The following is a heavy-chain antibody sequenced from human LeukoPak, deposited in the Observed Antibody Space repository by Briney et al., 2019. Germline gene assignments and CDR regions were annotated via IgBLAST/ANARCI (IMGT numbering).Heavy chain of an antibody. CDR2: IYYTGST. CDR3: ARQTGSGLFILP. J-gene: IGHJ4*02. V-gene: IGHV4-59*08. Sequence: PSETLSLTCTVSGGSISNYYWGWIRQTPGKGLEWIGYIYYTGSTNYNPSLKSRVTISVDTSKNQFSLKLSSVTAADTAVYYCARQTGSGLFILPGGQGTLVTVSS. CDR1: GGSISNYY. D-gene: IGHD3/OR15-3a*01.